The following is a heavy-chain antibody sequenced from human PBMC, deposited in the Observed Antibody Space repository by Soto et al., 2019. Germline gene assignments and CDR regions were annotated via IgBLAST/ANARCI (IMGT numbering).Heavy chain of an antibody. J-gene: IGHJ6*02. CDR1: GFTFSSYA. CDR2: ISDIGGST. CDR3: AKYGKSYSSPSVHYYGMDV. V-gene: IGHV3-23*01. D-gene: IGHD6-6*01. Sequence: EVELLESGGGLVQPGGSLRLSCAASGFTFSSYAMTWVRQAPGKGLEWVSTISDIGGSTYYADSVKGRATISRDNSRNTLYLQRDSLRDEDTAVYYCAKYGKSYSSPSVHYYGMDVWGPETKVIVSS.